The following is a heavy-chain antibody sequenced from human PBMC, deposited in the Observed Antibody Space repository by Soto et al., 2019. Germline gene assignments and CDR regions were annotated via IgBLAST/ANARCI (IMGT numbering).Heavy chain of an antibody. CDR1: GFTFSSYG. CDR2: IWYDGSNK. D-gene: IGHD3-22*01. J-gene: IGHJ4*02. CDR3: ARREGDYYDSSGSTFDY. Sequence: GGSLRLSCAASGFTFSSYGMHWVRQAPGKGLEWVAVIWYDGSNKYYADSVKGRFTISRDNSKNTLYLQMNSLRAEDTAVYYCARREGDYYDSSGSTFDYWGQGTLVTVSS. V-gene: IGHV3-33*01.